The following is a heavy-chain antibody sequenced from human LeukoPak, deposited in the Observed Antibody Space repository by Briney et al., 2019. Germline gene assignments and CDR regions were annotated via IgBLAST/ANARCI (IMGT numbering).Heavy chain of an antibody. J-gene: IGHJ4*02. CDR3: ARGGEGIAAAVPYFDY. Sequence: GGSLSLSCAPSGFTLSSYWMHWVRQAPGKGLVWVSRINKDGSSTSYADSVKGGFTISRDNAKNTMYLQMNSLRAEDTAVYYCARGGEGIAAAVPYFDYWGQGTLVTVSS. CDR2: INKDGSST. V-gene: IGHV3-74*01. CDR1: GFTLSSYW. D-gene: IGHD6-13*01.